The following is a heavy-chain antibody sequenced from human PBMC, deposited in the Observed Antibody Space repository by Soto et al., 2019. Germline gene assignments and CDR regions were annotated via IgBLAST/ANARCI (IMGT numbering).Heavy chain of an antibody. CDR2: IIPIFGTA. J-gene: IGHJ6*02. D-gene: IGHD6-19*01. CDR3: AKTVAGPYYYYGMDV. V-gene: IGHV1-69*13. Sequence: SVKVSCKASGGTFSSYAVTWVRQAPGQGLEWMGGIIPIFGTANYAQKFQGRVTITADESTSTAYMELSSLRSEDTAVYYCAKTVAGPYYYYGMDVWGQGTTVTVSS. CDR1: GGTFSSYA.